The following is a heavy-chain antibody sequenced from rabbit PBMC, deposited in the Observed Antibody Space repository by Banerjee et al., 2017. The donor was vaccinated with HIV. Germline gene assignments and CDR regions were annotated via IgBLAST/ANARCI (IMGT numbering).Heavy chain of an antibody. V-gene: IGHV1S45*01. J-gene: IGHJ4*01. CDR1: GFDFSSNA. CDR3: ARNFGHGVIDWNFNF. D-gene: IGHD1-1*01. CDR2: IYTDSNT. Sequence: QEQLEESGGDLVKPEGSLTLTCTASGFDFSSNAMCWVRQAPGKGLEWIACIYTDSNTYYASWAQGRFTISKPSSTTVDLQMTSLTAADTATYFCARNFGHGVIDWNFNFWGPGTLVTVS.